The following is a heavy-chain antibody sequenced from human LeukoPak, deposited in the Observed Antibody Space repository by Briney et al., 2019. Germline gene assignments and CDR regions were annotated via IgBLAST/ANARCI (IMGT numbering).Heavy chain of an antibody. J-gene: IGHJ6*02. Sequence: GASVKVSSKASGYTFTSCGISGVRQAPGQGGEWVGIINTSGGSTSYAQKFQGGVTMTRDTSTSTVYMALSSLRSEDTAVYYCARDAGYSGYDRTYGMDVWGQGTTVTVSS. CDR3: ARDAGYSGYDRTYGMDV. CDR2: INTSGGST. CDR1: GYTFTSCG. D-gene: IGHD5-12*01. V-gene: IGHV1-46*01.